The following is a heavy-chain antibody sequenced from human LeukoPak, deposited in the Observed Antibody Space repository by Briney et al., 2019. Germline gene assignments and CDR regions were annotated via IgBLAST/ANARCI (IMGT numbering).Heavy chain of an antibody. CDR2: ISEESSSI. D-gene: IGHD3-10*01. CDR1: GFTFNGYA. CDR3: VKNAVGGRASYFDF. V-gene: IGHV3-9*01. Sequence: HPGGSLRLSCVASGFTFNGYAMHWVRQGPGQGLEWVSGISEESSSIVYADSVKGRFTISRDNAKNSLYLQMNSLRPEDTALYYCVKNAVGGRASYFDFWGQGTLVTVAS. J-gene: IGHJ4*02.